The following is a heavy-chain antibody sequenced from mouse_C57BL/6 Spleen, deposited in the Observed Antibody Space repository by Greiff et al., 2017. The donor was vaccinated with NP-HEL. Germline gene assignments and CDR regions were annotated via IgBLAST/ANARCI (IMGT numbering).Heavy chain of an antibody. CDR3: ARHGKGPWFAY. J-gene: IGHJ3*01. D-gene: IGHD2-1*01. V-gene: IGHV1-54*01. Sequence: QVQLQQSGAELVRPGTSVKVSCKASGYAFTNYLIEWVKQRPGQGLEWIGVINPGSGGTNYNEKFKGKATLTADKSSSTAYMQLSSLTSEDSAVYFCARHGKGPWFAYWDQGTLVTVSA. CDR1: GYAFTNYL. CDR2: INPGSGGT.